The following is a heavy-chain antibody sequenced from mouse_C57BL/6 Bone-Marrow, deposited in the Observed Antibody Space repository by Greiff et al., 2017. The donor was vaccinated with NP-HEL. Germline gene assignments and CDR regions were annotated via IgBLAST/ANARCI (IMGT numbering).Heavy chain of an antibody. V-gene: IGHV5-12*01. J-gene: IGHJ4*01. CDR2: ISNGGGST. CDR3: ARLGFYAMDY. D-gene: IGHD3-3*01. CDR1: GFTFSDYY. Sequence: EVMLVESGGGLVQPGGSLKLSCAASGFTFSDYYMYWVRQTPEKRLEWVAYISNGGGSTYYPDTVKGRFTISRDNAKNTLYLQMSRLKSEDTAMYYCARLGFYAMDYWGQGPSVTVSS.